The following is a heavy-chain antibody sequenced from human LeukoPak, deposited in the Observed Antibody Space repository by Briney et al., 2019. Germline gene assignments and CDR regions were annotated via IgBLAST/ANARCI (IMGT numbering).Heavy chain of an antibody. CDR3: ARPAYDFWSGYPHYFDY. CDR1: GYSISSGYY. D-gene: IGHD3-3*01. V-gene: IGHV4-38-2*01. CDR2: IHHSGST. J-gene: IGHJ4*02. Sequence: PSETLSLTCAVSGYSISSGYYWGWIRQPPGKGLEWIGSIHHSGSTYYNPSLKSRVTISVDTSKNQFSLKLSSVTAADTAVYYCARPAYDFWSGYPHYFDYWGQGTLVTVSS.